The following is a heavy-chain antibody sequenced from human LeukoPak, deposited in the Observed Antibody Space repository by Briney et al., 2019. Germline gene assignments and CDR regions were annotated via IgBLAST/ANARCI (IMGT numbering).Heavy chain of an antibody. CDR3: ARHGSGSYYRWYYYYGMDV. CDR1: GGSIRSYY. J-gene: IGHJ6*02. CDR2: IYYSGST. V-gene: IGHV4-59*08. Sequence: SETLSLTCTVSGGSIRSYYWSWIRQPPGKGLEWIGYIYYSGSTNYNPSLKSRVTISVDTSKNQFSLKLSSVTAADTAVYHCARHGSGSYYRWYYYYGMDVWGQGTTVTVSS. D-gene: IGHD1-26*01.